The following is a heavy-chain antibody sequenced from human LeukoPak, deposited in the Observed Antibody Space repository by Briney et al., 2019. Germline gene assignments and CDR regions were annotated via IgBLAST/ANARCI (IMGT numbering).Heavy chain of an antibody. CDR3: ARDLGEMATTNSVY. J-gene: IGHJ4*02. V-gene: IGHV3-21*01. Sequence: GGSLRLSCAASGFTFSTYTMNWVRQAPGKGLEWVSCISSSSSYKYYADSVKGRFTISRDNAKNSLYLQMNTLRAEDTAVYYCARDLGEMATTNSVYWGQGTLVTVSS. D-gene: IGHD5-24*01. CDR1: GFTFSTYT. CDR2: ISSSSSYK.